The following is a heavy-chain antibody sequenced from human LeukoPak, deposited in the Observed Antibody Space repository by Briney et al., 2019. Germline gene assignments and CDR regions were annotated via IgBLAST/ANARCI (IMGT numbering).Heavy chain of an antibody. D-gene: IGHD6-6*01. J-gene: IGHJ5*02. V-gene: IGHV4-59*01. Sequence: PSETLSLTCTVSGGSISSYYWTWIRQPPGKGLEWIGYLYHSGNTNYNPSLKSRVTISVDTSKNQFSLKVSSVTAADTAVYYCARHSSSSRGWFDPWGQGTLVTVSS. CDR1: GGSISSYY. CDR3: ARHSSSSRGWFDP. CDR2: LYHSGNT.